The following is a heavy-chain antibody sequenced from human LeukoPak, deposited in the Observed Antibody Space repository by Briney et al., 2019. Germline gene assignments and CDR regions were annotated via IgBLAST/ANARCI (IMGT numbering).Heavy chain of an antibody. Sequence: GGSLRLSCAASGFTFSSYAMSWVRQAPGKGLEWVSAISASGYSTYYADSVKGRFTISRDNSKKTLYLQMNSLRAEDTAIFYCAKDVYNWNFYFDYWGQGTLVAVSS. D-gene: IGHD1-7*01. CDR2: ISASGYST. J-gene: IGHJ4*01. CDR1: GFTFSSYA. CDR3: AKDVYNWNFYFDY. V-gene: IGHV3-23*01.